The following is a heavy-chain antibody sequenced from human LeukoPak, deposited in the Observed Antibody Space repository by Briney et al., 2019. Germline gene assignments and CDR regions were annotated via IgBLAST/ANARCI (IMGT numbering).Heavy chain of an antibody. J-gene: IGHJ4*02. Sequence: ASVKVSCKASGGTFSSYAISWVRQAPGQGLEWMGRIIPIFGTANYAQKFQGRVTITTDESTSTAYMGLSSLRSEDTAVYYCAREALTGDYYDSSGPTHIDYWGQGTLVTVSS. V-gene: IGHV1-69*05. CDR1: GGTFSSYA. D-gene: IGHD3-22*01. CDR2: IIPIFGTA. CDR3: AREALTGDYYDSSGPTHIDY.